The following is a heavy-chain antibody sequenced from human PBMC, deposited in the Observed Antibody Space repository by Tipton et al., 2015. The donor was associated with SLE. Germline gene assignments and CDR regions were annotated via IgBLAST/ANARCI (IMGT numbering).Heavy chain of an antibody. CDR3: AGVLGYCTGGVCYYYYGMDV. J-gene: IGHJ6*02. V-gene: IGHV4-34*01. CDR2: INHSGST. CDR1: GGSFSGYY. D-gene: IGHD2-8*02. Sequence: LRLSCAVYGGSFSGYYWSWIRQPPGKGLEWIGEINHSGSTNYNPSLKSRVTISVDTSKNQFSLKLGSVTAADTAVYYCAGVLGYCTGGVCYYYYGMDVWGQGTTVTVSS.